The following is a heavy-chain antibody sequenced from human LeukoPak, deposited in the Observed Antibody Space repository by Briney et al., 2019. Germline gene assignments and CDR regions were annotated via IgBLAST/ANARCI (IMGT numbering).Heavy chain of an antibody. CDR1: GGSIRSYY. V-gene: IGHV4-59*01. J-gene: IGHJ4*02. CDR2: ISNTGST. Sequence: PSETLSLTCTVSGGSIRSYYWSCFRQPPGKGLEWIAYISNTGSTKYNPSLRSRVTISVDTSKNQFSLKLSSVTAADTAVYYCARAVGDYTFDYWGQGALVTVSS. D-gene: IGHD4-17*01. CDR3: ARAVGDYTFDY.